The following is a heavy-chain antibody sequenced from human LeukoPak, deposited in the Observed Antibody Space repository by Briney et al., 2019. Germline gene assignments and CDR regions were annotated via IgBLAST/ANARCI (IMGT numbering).Heavy chain of an antibody. CDR2: IYYTGNT. V-gene: IGHV4-30-4*07. CDR1: GGSISSGGYS. J-gene: IGHJ5*02. D-gene: IGHD6-19*01. CDR3: ARAPVAGTLRLVWFDP. Sequence: SQTLSLTCAVSGGSISSGGYSWSWIRQPPGKGMEFIAYIYYTGNTYFNPSLKSRVTISVDTSKNQFSLKLSSVTAADTAVYYCARAPVAGTLRLVWFDPWGRGTLVTVSS.